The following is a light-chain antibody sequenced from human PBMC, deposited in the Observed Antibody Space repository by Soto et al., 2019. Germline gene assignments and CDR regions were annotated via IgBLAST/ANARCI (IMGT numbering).Light chain of an antibody. CDR2: DVN. V-gene: IGLV2-14*03. CDR3: SSPARGSTVI. CDR1: SSDVGGYNY. J-gene: IGLJ2*01. Sequence: QSALTQPASVSGSPGQSITMSCTGTSSDVGGYNYVSWYQQHPGKAPKLMIYDVNSRPSGVSDRFSGYKSGNTASLTISGLRAEDEADYYCSSPARGSTVIFGGGTKLTVL.